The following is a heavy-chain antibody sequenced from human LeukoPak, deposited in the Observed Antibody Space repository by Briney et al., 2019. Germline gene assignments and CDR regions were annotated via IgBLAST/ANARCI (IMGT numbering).Heavy chain of an antibody. CDR3: VRVGSVAGSDYLDY. CDR2: SRNKAKSYTT. Sequence: PGGSLRLSCVVSGFTFSDHFLDWVRQAPGKGLEWVGRSRNKAKSYTTEYAASVKGRFTISRDDSKNALYLQMTSLKPEDTAVYYCVRVGSVAGSDYLDYWGQGTLVTVSS. D-gene: IGHD6-19*01. V-gene: IGHV3-72*01. CDR1: GFTFSDHF. J-gene: IGHJ4*02.